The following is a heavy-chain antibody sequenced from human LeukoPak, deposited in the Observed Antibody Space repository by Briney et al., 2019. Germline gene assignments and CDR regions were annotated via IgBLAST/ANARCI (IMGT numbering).Heavy chain of an antibody. V-gene: IGHV1-8*01. CDR1: GYTFTSYD. D-gene: IGHD3-10*01. Sequence: ASVKVSCKASGYTFTSYDINWVRQATGQGLEWMGWMNPNSGNTGYAQKFQGRVTMTTDTSTSTAYMELRSLRSDDTAVYYCARDLGKVPFGMDVWGQGTTVTVS. J-gene: IGHJ6*02. CDR2: MNPNSGNT. CDR3: ARDLGKVPFGMDV.